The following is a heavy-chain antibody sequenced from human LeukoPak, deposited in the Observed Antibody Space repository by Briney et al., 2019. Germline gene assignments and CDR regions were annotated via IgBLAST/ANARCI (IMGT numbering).Heavy chain of an antibody. CDR2: RNGGST. CDR1: GFTFDDYG. Sequence: GGSLRLSCAASGFTFDDYGMSWVRQAPGKGLEWVSGRNGGSTGYADSVKGRFTISRDNAKNSLYLQMNSLRAEDTAVYYCARDSGYCSGGSCYPTYYFDYWGQGTLVTVSS. CDR3: ARDSGYCSGGSCYPTYYFDY. V-gene: IGHV3-20*04. J-gene: IGHJ4*02. D-gene: IGHD2-15*01.